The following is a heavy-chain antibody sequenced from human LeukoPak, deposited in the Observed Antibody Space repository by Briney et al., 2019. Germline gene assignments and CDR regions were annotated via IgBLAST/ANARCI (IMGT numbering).Heavy chain of an antibody. CDR1: GYTFTNYD. Sequence: ASVKVSCKASGYTFTNYDINWVRQAAGQGLEWMGWMNPNSGNTGYAQKFQGRVTMTRDMSISTAYMELSSLRSEDTAVYYCARAAIVATTPDYWGQGTLVTVSS. CDR2: MNPNSGNT. CDR3: ARAAIVATTPDY. V-gene: IGHV1-8*01. J-gene: IGHJ4*02. D-gene: IGHD5-12*01.